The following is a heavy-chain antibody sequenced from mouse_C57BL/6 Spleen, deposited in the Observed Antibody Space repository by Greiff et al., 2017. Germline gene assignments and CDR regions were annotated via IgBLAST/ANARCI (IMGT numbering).Heavy chain of an antibody. CDR3: ARKGHEGYIDD. CDR2: IDPSDSYT. D-gene: IGHD3-3*01. J-gene: IGHJ1*03. V-gene: IGHV1-50*01. CDR1: GYTFTSYW. Sequence: QVQLQQPGAELVKPGASVKLSCKASGYTFTSYWMQWVNQRPGQGLEWIGEIDPSDSYTNYNQKFKGKATVTVDQSSSTAYMQLSSLTSEDSAVYYRARKGHEGYIDDWGTGTTVTVSS.